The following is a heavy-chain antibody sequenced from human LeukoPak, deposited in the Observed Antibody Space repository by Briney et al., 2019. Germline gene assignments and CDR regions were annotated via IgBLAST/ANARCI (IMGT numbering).Heavy chain of an antibody. D-gene: IGHD3-22*01. J-gene: IGHJ4*02. CDR3: AKPRYDSSGYESGYFDY. CDR2: IRYDGSNK. V-gene: IGHV3-30*02. CDR1: GFTFSSYG. Sequence: TGGSLRLSCAASGFTFSSYGMHWVRQAPGKGLEWVAFIRYDGSNKYYADSVKGRFTISRDNSKNTLYLQMNSLRAEDTAVYYCAKPRYDSSGYESGYFDYWGQGTLVTVSS.